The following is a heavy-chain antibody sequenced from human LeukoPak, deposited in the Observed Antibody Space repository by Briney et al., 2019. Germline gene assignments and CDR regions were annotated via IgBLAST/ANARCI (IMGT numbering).Heavy chain of an antibody. CDR3: ARRRWGLAPFDY. D-gene: IGHD1-26*01. V-gene: IGHV4-59*12. J-gene: IGHJ4*02. CDR2: IYYSGST. CDR1: SGSLSSYY. Sequence: SETLSLTCTVSSGSLSSYYWSWIRQPPGKGLEWIGYIYYSGSTNYNPSLKSRVSMSVGTSKIQFSLKLSSVTAADTAVYYCARRRWGLAPFDYWGQGTLVTVSS.